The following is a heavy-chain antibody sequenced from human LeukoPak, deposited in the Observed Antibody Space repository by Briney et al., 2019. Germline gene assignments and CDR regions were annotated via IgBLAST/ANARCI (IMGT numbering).Heavy chain of an antibody. CDR3: ARDDCSGVSCYVFDY. CDR2: INWNGGST. Sequence: PGGSLRLSCAASGFTFDDYGMSWVRQAPGKGLEWVSGINWNGGSTGYADSVKGRFTISRDNAKNSLYLQMNSLRAEDTALYYCARDDCSGVSCYVFDYWGQGTLVTVSS. J-gene: IGHJ4*02. V-gene: IGHV3-20*04. CDR1: GFTFDDYG. D-gene: IGHD2-15*01.